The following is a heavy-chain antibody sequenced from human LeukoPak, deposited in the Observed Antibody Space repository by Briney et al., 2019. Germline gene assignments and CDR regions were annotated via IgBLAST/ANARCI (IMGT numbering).Heavy chain of an antibody. CDR3: ARVERYFDWSTGDWFDP. V-gene: IGHV4-38-2*02. CDR2: IYHSGST. Sequence: PSETLSLTCTVSGYSIRSGYYWGWIRQPPGKGLEWIGIIYHSGSTYYNSSLKSRVTISVDTSKNQFSLKLSSVTAADTAVYYCARVERYFDWSTGDWFDPWGQGTLVTVSS. D-gene: IGHD3-9*01. J-gene: IGHJ5*02. CDR1: GYSIRSGYY.